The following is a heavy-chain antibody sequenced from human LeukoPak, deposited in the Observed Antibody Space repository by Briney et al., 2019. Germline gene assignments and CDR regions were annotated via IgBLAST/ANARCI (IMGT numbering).Heavy chain of an antibody. Sequence: GGSLRLSCAASGFTFSSYAMSWVRQAPGKGLEWVSAISGSGGSTYYADSVKGRFTISRDNSKNTLYLQMNSLRAEDTAVYYCARARPTHYYDGSGYYNFFDYWGQGTLVTVSS. D-gene: IGHD3-22*01. V-gene: IGHV3-23*01. CDR1: GFTFSSYA. J-gene: IGHJ4*02. CDR3: ARARPTHYYDGSGYYNFFDY. CDR2: ISGSGGST.